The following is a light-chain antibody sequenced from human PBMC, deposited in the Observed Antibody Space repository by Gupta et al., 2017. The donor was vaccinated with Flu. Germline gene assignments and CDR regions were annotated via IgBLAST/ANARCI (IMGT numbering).Light chain of an antibody. CDR2: RAS. CDR1: QSVSSW. CDR3: QHYNGFSGS. V-gene: IGKV1-5*03. Sequence: DIQMTQSPSTLSAFVGDRVTITCRASQSVSSWLAWYQQKLGKAPKLLIYRASSLQSGVPSRFSGSGSGTEFTLTISSRQPDDFATYYCQHYNGFSGSFGQGTKLEIK. J-gene: IGKJ2*03.